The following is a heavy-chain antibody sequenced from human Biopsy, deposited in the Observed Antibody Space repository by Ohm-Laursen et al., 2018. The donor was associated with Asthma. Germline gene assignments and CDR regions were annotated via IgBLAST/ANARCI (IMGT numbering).Heavy chain of an antibody. CDR2: ISSSSSYI. CDR1: GFTFSSYS. Sequence: SLRLSCAALGFTFSSYSMNWVRQAPGKGLEWVSSISSSSSYIYYADSVKGRFTISRDNAKNSLYLQMNSLRAEDTAVYYCARDGTDMNEAMPKDYWGQGTLVTVSS. D-gene: IGHD2-2*01. CDR3: ARDGTDMNEAMPKDY. J-gene: IGHJ4*02. V-gene: IGHV3-21*01.